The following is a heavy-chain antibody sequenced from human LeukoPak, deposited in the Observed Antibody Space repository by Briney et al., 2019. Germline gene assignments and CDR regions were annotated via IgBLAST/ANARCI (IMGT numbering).Heavy chain of an antibody. CDR1: GFTLSSHA. J-gene: IGHJ4*02. D-gene: IGHD3-9*01. CDR3: ARDMYDVLTQSDYFDY. V-gene: IGHV3-30-3*01. Sequence: GGSLRLSCAASGFTLSSHAMEWVRQAPGKGLEWVAVTSKDGTLKNYADSVKGRFTISSDISKNTMYLQMDSLRTEDTAVYYCARDMYDVLTQSDYFDYWGQGTLVTVSS. CDR2: TSKDGTLK.